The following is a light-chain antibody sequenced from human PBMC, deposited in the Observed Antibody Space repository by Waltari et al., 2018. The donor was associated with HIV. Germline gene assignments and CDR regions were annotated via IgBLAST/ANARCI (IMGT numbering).Light chain of an antibody. Sequence: QSVLTQPPSVSRAPGQRVTISSTGSRPNTGAAYDVHCYQQLPGTAPKPLIYGNSNRPSGVPDRFSGSKSGTSASLAITGLQAEDEADYYCQSYDSSLSGSKVFGGGTKLTVL. CDR3: QSYDSSLSGSKV. J-gene: IGLJ2*01. CDR1: RPNTGAAYD. V-gene: IGLV1-40*01. CDR2: GNS.